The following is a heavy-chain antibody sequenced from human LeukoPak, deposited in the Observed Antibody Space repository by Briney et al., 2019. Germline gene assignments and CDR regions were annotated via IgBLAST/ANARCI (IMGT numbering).Heavy chain of an antibody. CDR2: IKQDGSEK. J-gene: IGHJ4*02. V-gene: IGHV3-7*01. D-gene: IGHD7-27*01. CDR1: GFTFSSYW. CDR3: ARGRSWGKGYYFDY. Sequence: GGSLRLSCAASGFTFSSYWMSWVRQAPGKGLEWVVNIKQDGSEKYYVDSVKGRFTISRDNAKNSLYLQMNSLRAEDTAAYYCARGRSWGKGYYFDYWGQGTLVTVSS.